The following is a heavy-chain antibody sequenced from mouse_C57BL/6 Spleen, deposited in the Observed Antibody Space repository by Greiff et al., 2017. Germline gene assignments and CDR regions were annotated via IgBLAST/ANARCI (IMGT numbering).Heavy chain of an antibody. V-gene: IGHV5-16*01. Sequence: EVQRVESEGGLVQPGSSMKLSCTASGFTFSDYYMAWVRQVPEKGLEWVANITYDGSSTYYLDSLKSRFIISRDNAKNILYLQMSSLKSEDTATYYCAREAWLLRGGAMDYWGQGTSVTVSS. D-gene: IGHD2-3*01. CDR2: ITYDGSST. CDR3: AREAWLLRGGAMDY. CDR1: GFTFSDYY. J-gene: IGHJ4*01.